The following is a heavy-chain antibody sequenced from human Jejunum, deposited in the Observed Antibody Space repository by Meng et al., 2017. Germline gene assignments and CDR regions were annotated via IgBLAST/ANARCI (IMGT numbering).Heavy chain of an antibody. CDR1: GFTVFSSH. J-gene: IGHJ4*02. V-gene: IGHV3-66*01. CDR2: IYSGGNT. CDR3: ARGGGGVHFDS. D-gene: IGHD3-16*01. Sequence: EVQLVESGGGVVQPGGSLRLSCAASGFTVFSSHMSWVRQAPGMGLEWVSVIYSGGNTYDAESVKDRFTISRDKSKNTLYLQMNSLRAEDTAVYYCARGGGGVHFDSWGQGVLVTVSS.